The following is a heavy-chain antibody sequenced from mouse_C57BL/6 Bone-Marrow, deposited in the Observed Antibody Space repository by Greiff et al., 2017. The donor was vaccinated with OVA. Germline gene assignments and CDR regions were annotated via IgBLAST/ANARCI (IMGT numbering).Heavy chain of an antibody. CDR3: ARWAYDGYYVYYFDY. CDR2: IHPNSGST. CDR1: GYTFTSYW. J-gene: IGHJ2*01. Sequence: VQLQQPGAELVKPGASVKLSCKASGYTFTSYWMHWVKQRPGQGLEWIGMIHPNSGSTNYNEKFKSKATLTVDKSSSTAYMQLSSLTSEDSAVYYCARWAYDGYYVYYFDYWGQGTTLTVSS. V-gene: IGHV1-64*01. D-gene: IGHD2-3*01.